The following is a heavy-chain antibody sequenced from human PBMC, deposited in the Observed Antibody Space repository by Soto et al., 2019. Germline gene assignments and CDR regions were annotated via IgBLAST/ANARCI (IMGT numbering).Heavy chain of an antibody. V-gene: IGHV4-39*01. CDR1: GDSINNRSYY. CDR3: ARQRTSVVTQAYFDS. D-gene: IGHD2-21*02. Sequence: SETLSLTCTVTGDSINNRSYYWGWIRQPPGKGLEWIGSIYYSGSTYNNPSLKSRVSMSVDTSKNQFSLKLRSVTAADTALYYCARQRTSVVTQAYFDSWGQGSLVTVS. CDR2: IYYSGST. J-gene: IGHJ4*02.